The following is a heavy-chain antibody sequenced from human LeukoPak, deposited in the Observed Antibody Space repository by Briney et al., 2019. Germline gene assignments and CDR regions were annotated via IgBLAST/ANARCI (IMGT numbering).Heavy chain of an antibody. J-gene: IGHJ6*03. V-gene: IGHV3-30*18. Sequence: GRSLRLSCTASGFTFSSYGIHWVRQAPGKGLEWVAVISYDGSNKYYADSVKGRFTISRDNSKNTLYLQMNSLRAEDTAVYYCAKDSTRRYYYYYMDVWGKGTTVTLSS. CDR3: AKDSTRRYYYYYMDV. CDR1: GFTFSSYG. CDR2: ISYDGSNK.